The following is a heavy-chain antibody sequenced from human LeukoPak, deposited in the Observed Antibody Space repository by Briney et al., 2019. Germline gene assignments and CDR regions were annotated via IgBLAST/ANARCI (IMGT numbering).Heavy chain of an antibody. Sequence: AASVKVSCKASGYTFISHGITWVRQAPGQGLEWVGWISSYNGNTKYAQKFQGRVTMATDTSTSTAYMELRSLKSDDTAVYYCARGWELNDWGQGTLVTVSS. J-gene: IGHJ4*02. D-gene: IGHD1-26*01. V-gene: IGHV1-18*01. CDR1: GYTFISHG. CDR2: ISSYNGNT. CDR3: ARGWELND.